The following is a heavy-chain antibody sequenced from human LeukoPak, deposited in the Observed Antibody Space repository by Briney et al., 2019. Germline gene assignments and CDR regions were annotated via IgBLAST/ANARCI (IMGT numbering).Heavy chain of an antibody. D-gene: IGHD2-2*03. Sequence: ASVKVSCKASGYGFTGYHMHWVRQAPGQGLEWMGWINPNTGATNYAQEFQGRVTMTRDTSISTAYMEVSRLRPDDTAVCYCARDMDWRASIWYFDLWGRGTLVTVSS. CDR2: INPNTGAT. CDR3: ARDMDWRASIWYFDL. CDR1: GYGFTGYH. V-gene: IGHV1-2*02. J-gene: IGHJ2*01.